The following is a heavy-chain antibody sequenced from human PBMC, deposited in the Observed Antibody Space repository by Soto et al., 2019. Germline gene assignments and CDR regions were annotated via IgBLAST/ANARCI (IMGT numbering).Heavy chain of an antibody. D-gene: IGHD2-2*01. CDR1: VGSISSGPYS. J-gene: IGHJ6*02. Sequence: TSETLSLTCTVSVGSISSGPYSWGWIRQPPGEGLEWIGTFYYSESTYYNPSLESRVTISVDTSKNQFSLKVSSVTVADTAVYYCARLGGYCSSTSCYGYYGMDVWGQGTTVT. V-gene: IGHV4-39*01. CDR2: FYYSEST. CDR3: ARLGGYCSSTSCYGYYGMDV.